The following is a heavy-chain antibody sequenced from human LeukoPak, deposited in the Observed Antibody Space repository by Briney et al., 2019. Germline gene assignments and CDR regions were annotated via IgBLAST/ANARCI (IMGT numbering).Heavy chain of an antibody. J-gene: IGHJ4*02. D-gene: IGHD1-26*01. CDR1: GFTLRSYG. V-gene: IGHV3-21*01. Sequence: PGGSLRLSCAASGFTLRSYGMNWVRQAPGKGREWVSYISTSSYYIYYADSVMGRFTISRDDAKNSLYLQMDSLRADDTAVYYCARDASGSSTGLIDFWGQGTLVTVSS. CDR3: ARDASGSSTGLIDF. CDR2: ISTSSYYI.